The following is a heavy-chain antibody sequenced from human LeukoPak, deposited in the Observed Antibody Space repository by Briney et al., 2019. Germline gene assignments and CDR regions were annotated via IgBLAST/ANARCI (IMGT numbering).Heavy chain of an antibody. D-gene: IGHD2-15*01. V-gene: IGHV3-53*01. J-gene: IGHJ4*02. CDR2: FYSGGKT. Sequence: PGRSLRLSCAASGFTVSSSYMSWVRQAPGKGLEWVSVFYSGGKTYYTDSVKGRFTISRDNSKNTLYLQMNSLRAEDTAVYYCASRDCSGSRCHFAGADPFDYWGQGTLVTVSS. CDR3: ASRDCSGSRCHFAGADPFDY. CDR1: GFTVSSSY.